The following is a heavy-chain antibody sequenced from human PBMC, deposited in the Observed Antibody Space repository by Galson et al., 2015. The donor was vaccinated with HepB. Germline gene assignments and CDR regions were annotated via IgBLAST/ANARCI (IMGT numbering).Heavy chain of an antibody. CDR1: GGSISSYY. CDR3: ASCPVQLERLFDP. V-gene: IGHV4-4*07. D-gene: IGHD1-1*01. CDR2: IYTSGST. J-gene: IGHJ5*02. Sequence: SETLSLTCSVSGGSISSYYWNWIRQPAGKGLEWIGRIYTSGSTRYNPSLKSRVTMSVDTSKNQFSLRLSSVTAADTAVYYCASCPVQLERLFDPWGQGTLVTVSS.